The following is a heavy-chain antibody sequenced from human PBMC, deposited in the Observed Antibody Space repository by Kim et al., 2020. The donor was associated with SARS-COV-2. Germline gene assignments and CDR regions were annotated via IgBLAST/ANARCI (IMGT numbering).Heavy chain of an antibody. J-gene: IGHJ4*02. CDR3: ARGSRRGDRPL. Sequence: SETLSLTCAVYGGSFSGYYWSWIRQPPGKGLEWIGEINHSGSTNYNPSLKSRVTISVDTSKNQFSLKLSSVTAADTAVYYCARGSRRGDRPLWGQGTLVTVSS. CDR2: INHSGST. V-gene: IGHV4-34*01. CDR1: GGSFSGYY. D-gene: IGHD3-16*01.